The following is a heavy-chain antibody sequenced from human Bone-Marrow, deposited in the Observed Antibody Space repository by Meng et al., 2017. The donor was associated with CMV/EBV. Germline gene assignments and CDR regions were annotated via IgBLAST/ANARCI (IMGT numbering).Heavy chain of an antibody. J-gene: IGHJ6*02. CDR1: GGSFSGYY. CDR3: ARMGMVRGWKV. CDR2: INHSGNT. V-gene: IGHV4-34*01. Sequence: SETLSLTCAVYGGSFSGYYWSWIRQPPGKGLEWIGEINHSGNTNYNPSLKSRVTISVDTSKNQFSLKLTSVTAADTAVYYCARMGMVRGWKVWGQGNTVTVSS. D-gene: IGHD3-10*01.